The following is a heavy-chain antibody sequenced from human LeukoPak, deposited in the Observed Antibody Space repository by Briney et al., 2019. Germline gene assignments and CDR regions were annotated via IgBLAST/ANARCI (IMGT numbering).Heavy chain of an antibody. CDR1: GGSISSYY. Sequence: PSETLSLTCTVSGGSISSYYWSWIRQPPGKGLEWIGRIYTSGSTNYNPSLKSRVTMSVDTSKNQFSLKLSSVTAADTAVYYCARGCSSTSCSNNWFDPWGQGTLVTVSS. V-gene: IGHV4-4*07. D-gene: IGHD2-2*01. J-gene: IGHJ5*02. CDR2: IYTSGST. CDR3: ARGCSSTSCSNNWFDP.